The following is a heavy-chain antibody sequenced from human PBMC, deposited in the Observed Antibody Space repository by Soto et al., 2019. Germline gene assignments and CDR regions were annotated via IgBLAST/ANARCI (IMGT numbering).Heavy chain of an antibody. CDR3: AKDYYGSGSYYFGY. CDR1: GFTFSSYA. D-gene: IGHD3-10*01. J-gene: IGHJ4*02. V-gene: IGHV3-23*01. CDR2: ISGSGGST. Sequence: LRLSCAASGFTFSSYAMSWVRQAPGKGLEWVSAISGSGGSTYYADSVKGRFTISRDNSKNTLYLQMNSLRAEDTAVYYCAKDYYGSGSYYFGYWGQGTLVTVS.